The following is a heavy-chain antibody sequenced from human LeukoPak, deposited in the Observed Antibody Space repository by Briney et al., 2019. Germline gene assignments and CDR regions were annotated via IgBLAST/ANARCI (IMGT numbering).Heavy chain of an antibody. D-gene: IGHD6-13*01. CDR1: GFTFSSYA. CDR3: ARFRYSSSWYTRTD. J-gene: IGHJ4*02. Sequence: GGSLRLSCAASGFTFSSYAMSWVRQAPGKGLEWVSVIYSGGSTYYADSVKGRFTISRDNSKNTLYLQMNSLRAEDTAVYYCARFRYSSSWYTRTDWGQGTLVTVSS. CDR2: IYSGGST. V-gene: IGHV3-66*01.